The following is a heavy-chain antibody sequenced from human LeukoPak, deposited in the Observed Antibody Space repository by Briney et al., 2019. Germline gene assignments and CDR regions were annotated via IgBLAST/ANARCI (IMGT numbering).Heavy chain of an antibody. J-gene: IGHJ4*02. D-gene: IGHD4-23*01. Sequence: ASVKVSCKASGYTFTGYYMHWVRQAPGQGLEWMGWINPNSGCTNYAQKFQGRVTMTRDTSISTAYMELSRLRSDDTAVYYCARTPLTTVVTLNFDYWGQGTLVTVSS. CDR2: INPNSGCT. CDR1: GYTFTGYY. CDR3: ARTPLTTVVTLNFDY. V-gene: IGHV1-2*02.